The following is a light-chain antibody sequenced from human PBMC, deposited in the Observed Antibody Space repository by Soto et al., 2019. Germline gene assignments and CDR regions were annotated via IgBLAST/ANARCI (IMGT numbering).Light chain of an antibody. J-gene: IGLJ1*01. Sequence: QSALTQPPSESGSPGQSVTISCTGTSSDIGSYNRVSWYQQPPGAAPKLMICEVNNRPSGVPERFSGSKSGNTASLTIFGLQAEDEADYYCSSFTTSDTYVFGTGTKLTVL. CDR1: SSDIGSYNR. CDR2: EVN. CDR3: SSFTTSDTYV. V-gene: IGLV2-18*02.